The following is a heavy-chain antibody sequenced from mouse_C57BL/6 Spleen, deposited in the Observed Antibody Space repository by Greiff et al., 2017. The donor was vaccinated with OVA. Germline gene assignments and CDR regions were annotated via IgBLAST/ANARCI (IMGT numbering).Heavy chain of an antibody. CDR1: GYTFTSYW. Sequence: QVQLQQPGAELVMPGASVKLSCKASGYTFTSYWMHWVKQRPGQGLEWIGEIDPSDSYTNYNQKFKGKSTLTVDKSSSTAYMQLSSLTSEDSAVYYCARGIIVITTVVANLDYWGQGTTLTVSS. J-gene: IGHJ2*01. CDR2: IDPSDSYT. CDR3: ARGIIVITTVVANLDY. V-gene: IGHV1-69*01. D-gene: IGHD1-1*01.